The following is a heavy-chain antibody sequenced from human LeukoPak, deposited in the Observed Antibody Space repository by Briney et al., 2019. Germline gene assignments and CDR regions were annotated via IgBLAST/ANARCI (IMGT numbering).Heavy chain of an antibody. CDR2: IYSGGST. CDR3: ASGSGSYRTPYYYMDV. V-gene: IGHV3-53*01. CDR1: GFTVSSNY. Sequence: GGSLRLSCAASGFTVSSNYMSWVRQAPGKELEWVSVIYSGGSTYYADSVKGRFTISRDNSKNTLYLQMNSLRAEDTAVYYCASGSGSYRTPYYYMDVWGTGTTVTVSS. J-gene: IGHJ6*03. D-gene: IGHD3-10*01.